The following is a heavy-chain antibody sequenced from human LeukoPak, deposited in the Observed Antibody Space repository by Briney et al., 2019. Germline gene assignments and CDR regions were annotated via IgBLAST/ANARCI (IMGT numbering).Heavy chain of an antibody. Sequence: SQTLSLTWDISGXSVSSNSASWTWIRQSPSRGLEWLGRTYYRSKWYNDYAVSVKSRITINPDTSRNHFSLQLSSVTPEDTAVYYCVRGFYTMSVWGQGSTVTVSS. J-gene: IGHJ6*02. V-gene: IGHV6-1*01. D-gene: IGHD3-22*01. CDR1: GXSVSSNSAS. CDR2: TYYRSKWYN. CDR3: VRGFYTMSV.